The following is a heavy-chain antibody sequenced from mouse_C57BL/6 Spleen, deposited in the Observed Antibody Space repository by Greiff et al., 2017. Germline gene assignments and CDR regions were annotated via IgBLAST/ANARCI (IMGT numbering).Heavy chain of an antibody. V-gene: IGHV1-18*01. CDR2: INPNNGGT. D-gene: IGHD1-1*01. Sequence: DVQLQESGPELVKPGASVKIPCKASGYTFTDYNMDWVKQSHGKSLEWIGDINPNNGGTIYNQKFKGKATLTVDKSSSTAYMKLRSLTSEDTAVYYCARGAYYGSLDYWGQGTTLTVSS. J-gene: IGHJ2*01. CDR3: ARGAYYGSLDY. CDR1: GYTFTDYN.